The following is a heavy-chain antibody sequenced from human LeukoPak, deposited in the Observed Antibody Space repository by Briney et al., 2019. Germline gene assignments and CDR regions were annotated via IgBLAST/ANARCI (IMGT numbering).Heavy chain of an antibody. Sequence: PGGSLRLSCAASGFTFSDYYMSWIRQAPGKGLEWVAFIRYDGSNKYYADSVKGRFTISRDNSKNTLYLQMNSMRAEDTAVYYCAKDHGMATIKRFDYWGQGTLVTVPS. D-gene: IGHD5-24*01. J-gene: IGHJ4*02. CDR2: IRYDGSNK. V-gene: IGHV3-30*02. CDR3: AKDHGMATIKRFDY. CDR1: GFTFSDYY.